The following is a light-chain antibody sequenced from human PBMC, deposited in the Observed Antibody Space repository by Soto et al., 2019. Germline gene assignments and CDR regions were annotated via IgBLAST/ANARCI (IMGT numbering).Light chain of an antibody. CDR2: GAS. CDR1: QGINND. Sequence: AIQMTQSPSSLSASVGDRVTITCRASQGINNDLAWYLQKPGKAPKLLIYGASSLQSGVPSRFSGSGSSTDFTLTISSLQPEDFATYYCLQDFNYPRTFGQGTKVEIK. V-gene: IGKV1-6*01. J-gene: IGKJ1*01. CDR3: LQDFNYPRT.